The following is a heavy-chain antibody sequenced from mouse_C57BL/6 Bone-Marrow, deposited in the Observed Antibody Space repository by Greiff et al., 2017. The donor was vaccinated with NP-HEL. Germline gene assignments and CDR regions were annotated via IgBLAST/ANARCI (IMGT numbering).Heavy chain of an antibody. D-gene: IGHD2-1*01. CDR2: ISYDGSN. Sequence: EVQLVESGPGLVKPSQSLSLTCSVTGYSITSGYYWNWIRQFPGNKLEWMGYISYDGSNNYNPSLKNRISITRDPSKNQFFLKLNSVTTEDTATYYCAIPQSYGNYVYYAMDYWGQGTSVTVSS. J-gene: IGHJ4*01. CDR3: AIPQSYGNYVYYAMDY. V-gene: IGHV3-6*01. CDR1: GYSITSGYY.